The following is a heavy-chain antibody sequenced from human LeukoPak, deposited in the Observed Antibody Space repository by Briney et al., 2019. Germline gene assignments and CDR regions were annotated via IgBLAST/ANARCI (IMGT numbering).Heavy chain of an antibody. D-gene: IGHD3-10*01. Sequence: GGSLRLSCAASGFTFSSYWMSWVRQSPGKGLEWVANIKPDGSEKYYVDSVKGRFTISRDNARNALFLEMNSLRAEDTAVYYCAREWMYSGSGSTFPYYDYWGQGTLVIVSS. CDR2: IKPDGSEK. CDR3: AREWMYSGSGSTFPYYDY. V-gene: IGHV3-7*01. J-gene: IGHJ4*02. CDR1: GFTFSSYW.